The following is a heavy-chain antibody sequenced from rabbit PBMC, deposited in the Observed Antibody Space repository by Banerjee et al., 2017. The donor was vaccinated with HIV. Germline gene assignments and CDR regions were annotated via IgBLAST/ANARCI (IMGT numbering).Heavy chain of an antibody. CDR3: ARDLAGVVGWNLNL. CDR1: GFDFSSNA. J-gene: IGHJ4*01. Sequence: QEQLGESGGGLVQPGGSLTLPCTASGFDFSSNAMCWVRQAPGKGLEWISCINTSSGNTVYASWAKGRFTISKTSSTTVTLQMTSLTAADTATYFCARDLAGVVGWNLNLWGQGTLVTVS. CDR2: INTSSGNT. D-gene: IGHD4-1*01. V-gene: IGHV1S45*01.